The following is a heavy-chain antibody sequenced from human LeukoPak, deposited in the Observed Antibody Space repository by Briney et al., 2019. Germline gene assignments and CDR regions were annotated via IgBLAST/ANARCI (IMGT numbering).Heavy chain of an antibody. V-gene: IGHV4-31*03. J-gene: IGHJ4*02. Sequence: SHTLSLTCTVSGGAISSGDYYWSWIRQHPGKGLERVGDIYYSGSTYYNPSLSSRVTISVDTSKNQFSLKLSSVTAADTAVYYCARVDYYGSGNYFDYWGQGTLVSVSS. CDR3: ARVDYYGSGNYFDY. CDR2: IYYSGST. D-gene: IGHD3-10*01. CDR1: GGAISSGDYY.